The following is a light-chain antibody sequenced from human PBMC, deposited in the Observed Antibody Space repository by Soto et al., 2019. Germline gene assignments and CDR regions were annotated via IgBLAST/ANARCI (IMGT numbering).Light chain of an antibody. CDR1: SSDVGAYNF. J-gene: IGLJ1*01. CDR3: SSYTTSAPYV. CDR2: EVT. Sequence: QSVLTQPASVSGSPGQSITISCTGTSSDVGAYNFVSWYQFHPGRAPKLIIYEVTIRPSGVSNRFSGSKSGNTASLTISGLQAEDEADYYCSSYTTSAPYVFGSGTKPTVL. V-gene: IGLV2-14*01.